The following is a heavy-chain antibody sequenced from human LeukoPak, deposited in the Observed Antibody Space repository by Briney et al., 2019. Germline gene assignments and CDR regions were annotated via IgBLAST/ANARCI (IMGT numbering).Heavy chain of an antibody. J-gene: IGHJ4*02. CDR2: IYPGDSDT. Sequence: GESLKISCQGSGYTFATYWIGWVRQMPGKGLEWMGIIYPGDSDTRYSPSFQGQVTISADKSISTAYLQWSSLKASDTAMYYCARQILGGRKWLALDYWGQGTLVTVSS. D-gene: IGHD6-19*01. V-gene: IGHV5-51*01. CDR1: GYTFATYW. CDR3: ARQILGGRKWLALDY.